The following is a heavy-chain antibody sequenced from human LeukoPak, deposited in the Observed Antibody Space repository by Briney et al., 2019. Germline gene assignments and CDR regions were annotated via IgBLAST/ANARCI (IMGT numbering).Heavy chain of an antibody. D-gene: IGHD3-3*01. Sequence: TGGSLRLSCTPPGLTFSNYAMSWVRQAPGKGLEWVSAICGSGGTTYCAHSVKGRFTISRDTSKNTLYLQMNSLRAEDTAVYYCARPIFGVVIIATGMDIWGQGTTVTVSS. CDR1: GLTFSNYA. CDR3: ARPIFGVVIIATGMDI. V-gene: IGHV3-23*01. J-gene: IGHJ6*02. CDR2: ICGSGGTT.